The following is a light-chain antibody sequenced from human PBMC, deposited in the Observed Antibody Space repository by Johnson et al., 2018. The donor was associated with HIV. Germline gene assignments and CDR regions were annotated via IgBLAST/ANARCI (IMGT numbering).Light chain of an antibody. CDR1: SSNIGNNY. CDR3: GTWDSSLTAV. V-gene: IGLV1-51*02. CDR2: ENN. J-gene: IGLJ1*01. Sequence: QLVLTQPPSVSAAPGQKVTISCSGSSSNIGNNYVSWYQQLPGTAPKLLIYENNKRPSGIPDRFSGSKSGTSATLGITGLQTGDEADYYCGTWDSSLTAVFGTGTKVTGL.